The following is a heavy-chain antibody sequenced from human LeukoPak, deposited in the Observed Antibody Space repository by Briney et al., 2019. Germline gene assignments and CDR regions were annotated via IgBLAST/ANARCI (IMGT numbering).Heavy chain of an antibody. CDR3: ARDGGYSGYDADC. D-gene: IGHD5-12*01. V-gene: IGHV3-48*01. Sequence: GGSLRLSCAASGFTFSTYSMKWVRQAPGKGLEWVSYIRDSSAMYYADSVRGRFTISRENDKNSLFLQMNSLRAEHTAVYYCARDGGYSGYDADCWGQGTLVTVSS. CDR1: GFTFSTYS. CDR2: IRDSSAM. J-gene: IGHJ4*02.